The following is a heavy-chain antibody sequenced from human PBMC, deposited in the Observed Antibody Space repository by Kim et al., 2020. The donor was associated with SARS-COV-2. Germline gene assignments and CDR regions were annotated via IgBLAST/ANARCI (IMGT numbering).Heavy chain of an antibody. CDR1: GFIFSTYG. Sequence: GGSLRLSCEASGFIFSTYGMHWVRQAPGKGLEWVALISYDGSDKYYADSVKGRFTISRDDFKSTLYLQMNSLRAEDTAVYYCAKVRAYHDFWSGHHAPHDAFEICGQGTMVTVSS. J-gene: IGHJ3*02. CDR2: ISYDGSDK. D-gene: IGHD3-3*01. CDR3: AKVRAYHDFWSGHHAPHDAFEI. V-gene: IGHV3-30*18.